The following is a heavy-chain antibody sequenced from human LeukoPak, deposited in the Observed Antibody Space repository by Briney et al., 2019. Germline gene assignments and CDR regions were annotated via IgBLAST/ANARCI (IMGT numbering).Heavy chain of an antibody. D-gene: IGHD6-13*01. Sequence: SETLSRTGTGSGGSISSYYWSWIRQPPGKGLEWIGYIYYSGSTNYNPSLKSRVTISVDTSKNQFSLKLSSVTAADTAVYYCARDHSSSWYRWFDPWGQGTLVTVSS. CDR3: ARDHSSSWYRWFDP. CDR1: GGSISSYY. J-gene: IGHJ5*02. CDR2: IYYSGST. V-gene: IGHV4-59*01.